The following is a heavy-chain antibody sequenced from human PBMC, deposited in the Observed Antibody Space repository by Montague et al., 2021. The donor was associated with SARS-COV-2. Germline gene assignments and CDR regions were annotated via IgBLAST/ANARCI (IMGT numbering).Heavy chain of an antibody. Sequence: SETLSLTCTVSGGSISGSNYYWAWIRQPPGKGLEWIGSIYYSGSTYDNPSLKSRVSISVDTSRDQVFLNLRSVTATDTAVYYCSKGGGIGVSDSWGQGTLVTVSS. CDR3: SKGGGIGVSDS. V-gene: IGHV4-39*01. CDR1: GGSISGSNYY. CDR2: IYYSGST. J-gene: IGHJ4*02. D-gene: IGHD6-19*01.